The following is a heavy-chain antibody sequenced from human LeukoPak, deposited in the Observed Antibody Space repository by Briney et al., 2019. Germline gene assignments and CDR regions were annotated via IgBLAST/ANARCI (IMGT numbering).Heavy chain of an antibody. CDR1: GYTFTSYG. Sequence: ASVKVSCRASGYTFTSYGISWVRQAPGQGLEWMGWISAYNGNTNYAQKLQGRVTMTTDTSTNTAYTELRSLRSDDTAVYYCARVPTISTFYTFDIWGQGTMVTVSS. V-gene: IGHV1-18*01. J-gene: IGHJ3*02. D-gene: IGHD2/OR15-2a*01. CDR3: ARVPTISTFYTFDI. CDR2: ISAYNGNT.